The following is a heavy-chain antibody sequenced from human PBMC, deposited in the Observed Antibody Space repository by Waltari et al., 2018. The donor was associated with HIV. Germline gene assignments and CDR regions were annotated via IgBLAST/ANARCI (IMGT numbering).Heavy chain of an antibody. CDR2: FSSSSSKI. D-gene: IGHD3-10*01. Sequence: EVQLVESGGGLVKPGGSLRLSCAASGFTFSRYIMSWVRQAPGKGLEWVSSFSSSSSKIYYADSLKGRFTISRDNAKNSLYLQMNSLRAEDTAVYYCARWGAMGSGSYFLDLWGRGTLVTVSS. J-gene: IGHJ2*01. V-gene: IGHV3-21*01. CDR3: ARWGAMGSGSYFLDL. CDR1: GFTFSRYI.